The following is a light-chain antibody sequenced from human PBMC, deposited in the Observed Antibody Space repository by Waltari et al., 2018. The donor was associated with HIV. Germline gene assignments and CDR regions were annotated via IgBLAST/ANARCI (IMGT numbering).Light chain of an antibody. Sequence: DTALTQSPRTLSLSPGEAAILSCRTSHSVSSSHLGWYQQKPCQAPRLLVYGASTRAAGIPDRFSGGGSGADFTLSISRLEPEDFAVYYCHQYGSSPDTFGQGTKV. CDR2: GAS. V-gene: IGKV3-20*01. CDR3: HQYGSSPDT. J-gene: IGKJ1*01. CDR1: HSVSSSH.